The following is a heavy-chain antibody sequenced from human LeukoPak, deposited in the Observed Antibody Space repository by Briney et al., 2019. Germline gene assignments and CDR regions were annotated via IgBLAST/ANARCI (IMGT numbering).Heavy chain of an antibody. V-gene: IGHV4-59*01. CDR2: IYYSGST. Sequence: SETLSLTCTVSGGSISSYYWSWIRQPPGKGLEWIGYIYYSGSTNYNPSLKSRVTISVDTSKNQFSLKLSSVTAADTAVYYCARDRAWEAYDILTGYFGWFDPWGQGTLVTVSS. D-gene: IGHD3-9*01. CDR1: GGSISSYY. CDR3: ARDRAWEAYDILTGYFGWFDP. J-gene: IGHJ5*02.